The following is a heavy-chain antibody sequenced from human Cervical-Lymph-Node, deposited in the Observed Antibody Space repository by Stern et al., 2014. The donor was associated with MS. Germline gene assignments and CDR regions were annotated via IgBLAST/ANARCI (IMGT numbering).Heavy chain of an antibody. V-gene: IGHV2-5*02. J-gene: IGHJ6*02. CDR1: GFSLNTSGEG. D-gene: IGHD4-17*01. CDR3: AHTTVTFDEAYGLDV. Sequence: QVTLKDSGPTLVKPTQTLTLTCTFSGFSLNTSGEGVGWIRQPPGKALEWLAVIYWAADERHSPSLNSRLTITTYTSQKHVDLTMVNMDPVDTGTYYCAHTTVTFDEAYGLDVWGQGTTVTVAS. CDR2: IYWAADE.